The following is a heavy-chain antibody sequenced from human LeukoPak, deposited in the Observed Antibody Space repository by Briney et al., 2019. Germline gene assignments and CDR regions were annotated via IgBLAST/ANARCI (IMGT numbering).Heavy chain of an antibody. D-gene: IGHD3-9*01. CDR3: ARHLPTRFPGVYGFDI. CDR1: GGSISSYY. V-gene: IGHV4-59*08. J-gene: IGHJ3*02. Sequence: KPSETLSLTCALSGGSISSYYWSWIRQPPGKELEWIGYIYYSWSTNYNPSLKSRVTISLDTSKNQFSLKLSSVTAADTAVYYCARHLPTRFPGVYGFDIWGQGTMGTASS. CDR2: IYYSWST.